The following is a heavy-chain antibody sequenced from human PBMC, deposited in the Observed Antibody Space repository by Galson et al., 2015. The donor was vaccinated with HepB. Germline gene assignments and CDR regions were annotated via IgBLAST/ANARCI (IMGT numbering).Heavy chain of an antibody. D-gene: IGHD2-15*01. Sequence: LSLTCAVYGGSFSGYYWSWIRQPPGKGLEWIGEINHSGSTNYNPSLKSRVTISVDTSKNQFSLKLSSVTAADTAVYYCARGRRWLLYYFDYWGQGTLVTVSS. J-gene: IGHJ4*02. CDR1: GGSFSGYY. CDR2: INHSGST. V-gene: IGHV4-34*01. CDR3: ARGRRWLLYYFDY.